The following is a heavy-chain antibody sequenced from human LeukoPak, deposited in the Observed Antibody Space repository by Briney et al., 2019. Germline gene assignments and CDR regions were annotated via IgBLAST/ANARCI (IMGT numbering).Heavy chain of an antibody. CDR2: IHPNSGDT. V-gene: IGHV1-2*06. Sequence: GASVKVSCKASGYVFSGYYIHWVRQAPGQGLEWMGRIHPNSGDTNYIQKFQGRVTMTRDTSISTAYMDLRSLKSDDTAVYYCARDRGSGGNHFDYWGQGTLVTVSS. D-gene: IGHD3-16*01. CDR1: GYVFSGYY. J-gene: IGHJ4*02. CDR3: ARDRGSGGNHFDY.